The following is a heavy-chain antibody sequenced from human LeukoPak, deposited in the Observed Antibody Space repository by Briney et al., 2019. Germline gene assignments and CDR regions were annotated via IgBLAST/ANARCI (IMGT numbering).Heavy chain of an antibody. CDR2: ISSSSSYI. CDR3: ARKAAGVGPRHMDV. D-gene: IGHD6-13*01. Sequence: GGSLRLSCAASGFTFSSYSMNWVRQAPGKGLEWVSSISSSSSYIYYADSVKGRFTISRDNAKNSLYLQMNSLRAEDTAVYYCARKAAGVGPRHMDVWGQGTTVTVSS. V-gene: IGHV3-21*01. CDR1: GFTFSSYS. J-gene: IGHJ6*02.